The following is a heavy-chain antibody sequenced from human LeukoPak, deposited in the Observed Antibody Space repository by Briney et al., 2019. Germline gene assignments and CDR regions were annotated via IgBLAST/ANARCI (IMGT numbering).Heavy chain of an antibody. V-gene: IGHV3-53*01. J-gene: IGHJ4*02. D-gene: IGHD1-26*01. CDR2: ICGGST. CDR3: AKGQYSGSYYVWDY. CDR1: GFTVSSNY. Sequence: PGGSLRLSCAASGFTVSSNYMSWVRQAPGKGLEWVSVICGGSTYHADSVKGRFTISRDNSKNTLYLQMNSLRAEDTAVYYCAKGQYSGSYYVWDYWGQGTLVTVSS.